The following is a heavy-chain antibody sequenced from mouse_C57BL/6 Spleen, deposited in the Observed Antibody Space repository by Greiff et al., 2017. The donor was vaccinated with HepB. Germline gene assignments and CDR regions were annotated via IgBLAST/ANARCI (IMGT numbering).Heavy chain of an antibody. J-gene: IGHJ2*01. CDR1: GYAFSSSW. D-gene: IGHD1-1*01. CDR2: IYPGDGDT. Sequence: VQLQQSGPELVKPGASVKISCKASGYAFSSSWMNWVKQRPGKGLEWIGRIYPGDGDTNYNGKFKGKATLTADKSSSTAYMQLSSLTSEDSAVYFCARVQITTVVAPFDYWGQGTTLTVSS. CDR3: ARVQITTVVAPFDY. V-gene: IGHV1-82*01.